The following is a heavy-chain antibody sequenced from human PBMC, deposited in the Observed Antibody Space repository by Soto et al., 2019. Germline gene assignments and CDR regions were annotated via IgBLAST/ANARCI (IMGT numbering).Heavy chain of an antibody. D-gene: IGHD2-15*01. J-gene: IGHJ4*02. Sequence: GGSLRLSCAASGFTFSNYGMHWVRQTPGKGLEWVAVISHDGSHQFYTDSVKGRFTISRDNSKNTLYLQMNSLKTEDTAMYYCAKAAATYYCSGGYCYNYYFDSWGQGTLVTVSS. CDR1: GFTFSNYG. CDR2: ISHDGSHQ. V-gene: IGHV3-30*18. CDR3: AKAAATYYCSGGYCYNYYFDS.